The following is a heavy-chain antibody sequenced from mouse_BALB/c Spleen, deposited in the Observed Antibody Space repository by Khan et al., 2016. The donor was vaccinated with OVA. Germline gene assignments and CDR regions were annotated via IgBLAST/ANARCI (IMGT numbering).Heavy chain of an antibody. CDR1: GYKFTDYI. V-gene: IGHV1-77*01. CDR3: ARGGNSVLAY. CDR2: IFPGRRTP. Sequence: QVQLQQSGPELVKPGASLKVSCKASGYKFTDYIIGWVKQSTRQGLEWIGDIFPGRRTPYYTENFKDKATFTADKSSNTAYMQLSSLTSEDSAVSFCARGGNSVLAYWGQGTLVTVSA. J-gene: IGHJ3*01. D-gene: IGHD3-1*01.